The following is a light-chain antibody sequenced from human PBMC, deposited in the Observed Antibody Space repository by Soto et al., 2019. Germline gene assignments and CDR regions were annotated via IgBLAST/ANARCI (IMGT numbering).Light chain of an antibody. J-gene: IGKJ1*01. Sequence: EIVLTQSPGTLSLSPGERATLSCRASQSVTNSYLAWYQQKPGQAPRLLIYVASSRDTGIPDRFSGSESGTDFTLTISRLEPEDFAVYYCQQYGSSPWTFGQGTKVEIK. CDR3: QQYGSSPWT. V-gene: IGKV3-20*01. CDR2: VAS. CDR1: QSVTNSY.